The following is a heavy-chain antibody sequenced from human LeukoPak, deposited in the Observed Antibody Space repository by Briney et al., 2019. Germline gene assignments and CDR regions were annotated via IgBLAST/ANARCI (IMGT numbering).Heavy chain of an antibody. J-gene: IGHJ4*02. CDR2: ISGNGGGT. D-gene: IGHD1-26*01. V-gene: IGHV3-23*01. CDR1: GLTFRSYG. CDR3: ARPEVGGANTTFDS. Sequence: GGSLRLSCAASGLTFRSYGMSWVRQAPGKGLEWVSGISGNGGGTKYADSVKGRFTISRDNSKNTLYLQMSSLRAEDTAIYYWARPEVGGANTTFDSWGQGTLVTVS.